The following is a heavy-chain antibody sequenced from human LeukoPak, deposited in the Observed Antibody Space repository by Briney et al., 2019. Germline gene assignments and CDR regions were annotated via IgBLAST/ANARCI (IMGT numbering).Heavy chain of an antibody. Sequence: PSETLSLTCTVSGGSISSYYWSWIRQPPGKGLEWIGYIYYSGSTNYNPSLKDRVTISVDTAKNQFSLKLSSVTAADTAVYYCAREERWLQAFDYWGQGTLVTVSS. CDR2: IYYSGST. CDR3: AREERWLQAFDY. J-gene: IGHJ4*02. D-gene: IGHD5-24*01. CDR1: GGSISSYY. V-gene: IGHV4-59*01.